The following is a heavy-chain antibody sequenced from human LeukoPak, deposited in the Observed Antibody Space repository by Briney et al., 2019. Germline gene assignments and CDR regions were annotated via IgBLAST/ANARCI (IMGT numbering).Heavy chain of an antibody. CDR3: ARNLGRGTAMPD. CDR2: MSSSGIT. CDR1: GGSINVYY. J-gene: IGHJ4*02. V-gene: IGHV4-59*01. Sequence: SETLSLTCTVSGGSINVYYWSWIRQAPGKGLEWIGYMSSSGITSYNPSLKSRVTISVDTSMNQFSLKLSSVTAADTAVYYCARNLGRGTAMPDWGQGTLVTVSS. D-gene: IGHD5-18*01.